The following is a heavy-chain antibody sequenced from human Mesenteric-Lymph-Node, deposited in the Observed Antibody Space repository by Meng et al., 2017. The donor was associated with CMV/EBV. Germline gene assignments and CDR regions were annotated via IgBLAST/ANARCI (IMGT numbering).Heavy chain of an antibody. CDR1: GFTFSSYS. D-gene: IGHD2-2*01. CDR2: ISSSSSYI. V-gene: IGHV3-21*01. J-gene: IGHJ4*02. Sequence: GGSLRLSCAASGFTFSSYSMNWVRQAPGKGLEWVSSISSSSSYIYYADSVKGRFTISRDNAKNSLYLQMNSLRAEDTAVYYCARETVVVPAAGTDYFDYWGQGTLVTVSS. CDR3: ARETVVVPAAGTDYFDY.